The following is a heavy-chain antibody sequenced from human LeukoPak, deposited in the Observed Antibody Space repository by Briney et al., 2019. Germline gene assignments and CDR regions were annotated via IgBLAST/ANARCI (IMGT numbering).Heavy chain of an antibody. CDR2: INHSGST. D-gene: IGHD4-17*01. J-gene: IGHJ4*02. V-gene: IGHV4-34*01. CDR3: ARLAYGDGGSY. Sequence: SETLSLTCAVYGGSFSGYYWSWIRQPPGKGLEWIGEINHSGSTNYNPSLKSRVTISVDTSKNQFSLKLSSVTAADTAVYYCARLAYGDGGSYWGQGTLVTVSS. CDR1: GGSFSGYY.